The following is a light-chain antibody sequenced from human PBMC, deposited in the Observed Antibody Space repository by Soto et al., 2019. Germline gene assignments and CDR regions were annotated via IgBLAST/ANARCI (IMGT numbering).Light chain of an antibody. CDR3: CSYAGTYPLWV. J-gene: IGLJ3*02. CDR1: SSDVGGYNY. Sequence: QSVLTQPRSVSGSPGQSVTISCTGTSSDVGGYNYVSWYQQYPGKAPKVIIYDVSKRPSGVPDRFSGSKSGNTASLTISGLQAEDEADYYCCSYAGTYPLWVFGGGTKVTVL. V-gene: IGLV2-11*01. CDR2: DVS.